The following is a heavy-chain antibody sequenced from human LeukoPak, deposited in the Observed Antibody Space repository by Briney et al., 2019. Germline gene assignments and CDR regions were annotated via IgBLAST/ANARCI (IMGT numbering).Heavy chain of an antibody. D-gene: IGHD5-12*01. CDR3: AKGAYDYIEMGYFDS. CDR2: LIGSSGST. Sequence: GGSLRLSCAASGFTSMNYAMNWVRQAPGKGLEWVSVLIGSSGSTDYADSVKGRFTISRDTSKNTVFLQMNSLRAEYTAIYYCAKGAYDYIEMGYFDSWGQGSLVTVYS. V-gene: IGHV3-23*01. J-gene: IGHJ4*02. CDR1: GFTSMNYA.